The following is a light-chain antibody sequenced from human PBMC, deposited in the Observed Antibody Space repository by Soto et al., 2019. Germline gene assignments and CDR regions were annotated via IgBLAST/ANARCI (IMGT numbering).Light chain of an antibody. Sequence: QSALTQPASVSGSPGQSITISCTGTRSDVGSYNYVSWYQQYPGKAPKLLIYDVSNRPSGVSYRFSGSKSDNTASLTISGLQAEDEADYYCSSYTTSNTHVVFGGGTKVTV. CDR2: DVS. CDR1: RSDVGSYNY. V-gene: IGLV2-14*01. J-gene: IGLJ2*01. CDR3: SSYTTSNTHVV.